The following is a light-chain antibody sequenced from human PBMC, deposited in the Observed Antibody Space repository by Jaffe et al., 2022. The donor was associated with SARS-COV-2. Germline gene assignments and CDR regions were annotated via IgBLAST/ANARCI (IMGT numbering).Light chain of an antibody. J-gene: IGKJ1*01. Sequence: DVVMTQSPLHLPVTLGQPASISCRSSQSLVYSDGNTYLTWFQQRPGQSPRRLIYEVSKRDSGVPDRFSGSGSGTDFTLEISRVEAEDVGVYYCMQGAHWPPWTFGQGTKVEIK. CDR2: EVS. CDR1: QSLVYSDGNTY. CDR3: MQGAHWPPWT. V-gene: IGKV2-30*01.